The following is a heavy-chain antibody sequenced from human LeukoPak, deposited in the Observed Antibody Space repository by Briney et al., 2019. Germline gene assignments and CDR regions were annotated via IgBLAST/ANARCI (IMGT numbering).Heavy chain of an antibody. V-gene: IGHV6-1*01. CDR1: RDSVSSNIAA. J-gene: IGHJ4*02. Sequence: QTLSLTCVLSRDSVSSNIAAWNWIRQSPSRGLEWLGRTYYRSRWYTDYAVSVKSRITINPDTSKNHFSLDLDSVTPEDTALYYCAIGNYHFDSWGQGTLVTVSS. CDR3: AIGNYHFDS. CDR2: TYYRSRWYT. D-gene: IGHD3-10*01.